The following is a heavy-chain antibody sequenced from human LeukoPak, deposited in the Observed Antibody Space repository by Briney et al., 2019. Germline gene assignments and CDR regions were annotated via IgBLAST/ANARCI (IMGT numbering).Heavy chain of an antibody. V-gene: IGHV3-23*01. CDR1: GFTFSSYG. D-gene: IGHD3-22*01. CDR2: ISGSGGST. Sequence: GGSLRLSCAASGFTFSSYGMSWVRQAPGKGLEWVSAISGSGGSTYYADSVKGRFTISRDNSKNTLYLQMNSLRAEDTAVYYCAKDLRIGYYDSSGYYSDAFDIRGQGTMVTVSS. CDR3: AKDLRIGYYDSSGYYSDAFDI. J-gene: IGHJ3*02.